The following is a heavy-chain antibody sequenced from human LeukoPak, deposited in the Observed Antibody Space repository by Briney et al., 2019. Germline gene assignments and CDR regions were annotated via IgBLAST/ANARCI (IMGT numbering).Heavy chain of an antibody. CDR3: ARQTWTDAFDI. CDR1: GFTFSSYE. V-gene: IGHV3-48*03. D-gene: IGHD1-1*01. CDR2: ISSSGSTI. Sequence: GGSLRPSCAASGFTFSSYEMNWVRQAPGKGLEWVSYISSSGSTIYYADSVKGRFTISRDNAKNSLYLQMNSLRAEDTAVYYCARQTWTDAFDIWGQGTMVTVSS. J-gene: IGHJ3*02.